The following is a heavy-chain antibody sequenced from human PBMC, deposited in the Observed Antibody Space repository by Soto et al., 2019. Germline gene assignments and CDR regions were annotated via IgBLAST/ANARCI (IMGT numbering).Heavy chain of an antibody. V-gene: IGHV1-69*02. D-gene: IGHD3-10*01. CDR3: ARYGSGRGFDY. Sequence: QVQLVQSGAEVKKPGSSVKVSCKASGGTFSSYTISWVRQAPGQGLEWMGRIIPILGIANYAQKFQGRVTITADKSTSTAYMELSSLRSEDTAVYYCARYGSGRGFDYWGQGTLGTVSS. J-gene: IGHJ4*02. CDR2: IIPILGIA. CDR1: GGTFSSYT.